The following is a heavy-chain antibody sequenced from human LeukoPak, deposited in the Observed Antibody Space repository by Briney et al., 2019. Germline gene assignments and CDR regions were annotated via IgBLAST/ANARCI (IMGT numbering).Heavy chain of an antibody. CDR3: ARDTSYYDSSGYYDGGVWFDP. J-gene: IGHJ5*02. Sequence: PGGSLRLSCSASGFTFSSYWMSWVRQAPGKGLEWVANIKQDGSEKYYVDSVKGRFTISRGNAKNSLYLQMNSLRAEDTAVYYCARDTSYYDSSGYYDGGVWFDPWGQGTLVTVSS. CDR2: IKQDGSEK. CDR1: GFTFSSYW. V-gene: IGHV3-7*01. D-gene: IGHD3-22*01.